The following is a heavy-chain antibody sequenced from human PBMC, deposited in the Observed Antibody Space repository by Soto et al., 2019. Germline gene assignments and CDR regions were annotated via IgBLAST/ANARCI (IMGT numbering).Heavy chain of an antibody. Sequence: QVQLVESGGGLVKAGESLTLYCAASGFTFSDYFMTWIRQAPGKGLEWVSYVTTDTIHYADAVKGRFTLSRDSAKNSLYLQMINLRAEDTGVYYCARDRMVFNYWGQGALVTVSS. D-gene: IGHD2-8*01. J-gene: IGHJ4*02. CDR3: ARDRMVFNY. CDR1: GFTFSDYF. V-gene: IGHV3-11*01. CDR2: VTTDTI.